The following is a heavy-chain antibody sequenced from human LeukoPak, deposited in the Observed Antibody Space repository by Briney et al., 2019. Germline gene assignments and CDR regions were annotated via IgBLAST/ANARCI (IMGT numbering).Heavy chain of an antibody. CDR3: ARQGISSSGIYYYYYMDV. Sequence: GESLKISCKGSGYSFTSYWIGWVRQMPGKGLEWMGIIYPGDSDTRYSPSFQGQVTISADKSISTAYLQWSSLKASDTAMYFCARQGISSSGIYYYYYMDVWGKGTPVTVSS. J-gene: IGHJ6*03. CDR2: IYPGDSDT. D-gene: IGHD6-6*01. CDR1: GYSFTSYW. V-gene: IGHV5-51*01.